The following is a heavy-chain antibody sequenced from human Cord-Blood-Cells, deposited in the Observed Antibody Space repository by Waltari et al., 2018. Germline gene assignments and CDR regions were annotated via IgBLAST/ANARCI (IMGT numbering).Heavy chain of an antibody. CDR2: INHSGST. D-gene: IGHD6-6*01. CDR3: ARGRRIAARAFDI. Sequence: QVQLQQWGAGLLKPSETLSLTCAVYGGSFSGYYWSWIRQPPGKGLEWIGEINHSGSTNYNPSLKCRVTISVDTSKNQFSLKLSSVTAADTAVYYCARGRRIAARAFDIWGQGTMVTVSS. V-gene: IGHV4-34*01. CDR1: GGSFSGYY. J-gene: IGHJ3*02.